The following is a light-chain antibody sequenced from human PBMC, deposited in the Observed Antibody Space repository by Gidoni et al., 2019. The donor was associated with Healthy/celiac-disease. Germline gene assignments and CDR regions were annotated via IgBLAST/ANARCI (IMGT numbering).Light chain of an antibody. J-gene: IGKJ4*01. CDR3: QQYYSTPPT. CDR1: QSVFYSSNNKNY. V-gene: IGKV4-1*01. CDR2: WAS. Sequence: DIVLIPSPDSLALSLGERATINCKSSQSVFYSSNNKNYLAWYQQKPGQPPKLLIYWASTRESGVPDRFSGSGSGTDFTLTSSSLQAEDVAVYYCQQYYSTPPTFGGGTKVEIK.